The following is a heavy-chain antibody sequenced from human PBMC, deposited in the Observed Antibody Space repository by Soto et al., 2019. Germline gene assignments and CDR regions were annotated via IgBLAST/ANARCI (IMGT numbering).Heavy chain of an antibody. CDR3: ARRTNTAGGWFDS. D-gene: IGHD3-16*01. J-gene: IGHJ5*01. CDR1: GGSISSSSYH. CDR2: IDYSVTT. V-gene: IGHV4-39*01. Sequence: SETLSLTCTVSGGSISSSSYHCGWILQPPGKGLEWIGSIDYSVTTFYNASLNSRVTISADTSKNQFSLKLSSVTAADTALYYCARRTNTAGGWFDSWGQGAMVTVSS.